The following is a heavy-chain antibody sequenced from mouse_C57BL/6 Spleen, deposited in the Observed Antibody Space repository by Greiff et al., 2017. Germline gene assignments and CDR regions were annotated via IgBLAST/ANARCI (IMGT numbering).Heavy chain of an antibody. CDR3: AREPYGSSPFAY. J-gene: IGHJ3*01. V-gene: IGHV3-6*01. D-gene: IGHD1-1*01. CDR1: GYSITSGYY. CDR2: ISYDGSN. Sequence: VQLKESGPGLVKPSQSLSLTCSVTGYSITSGYYWNWIRQFPGNKLEWMGYISYDGSNNYNPSLKNRISITRDTSKNQFFLKLNSVTTEDTATYYCAREPYGSSPFAYWGQGTLVTVSA.